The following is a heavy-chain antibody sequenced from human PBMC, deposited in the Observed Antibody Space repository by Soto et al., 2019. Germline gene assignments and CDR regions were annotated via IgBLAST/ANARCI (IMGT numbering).Heavy chain of an antibody. J-gene: IGHJ4*02. Sequence: SETLSHTWTVSGGSIGSSAYYWSWIRQHPGKGLEWIGYISHSGSTYYNPSLKSRVIISVDTSKNQFSLSLTSVTAADTAVYYCAREYTYGSNFFDCWGQGALVIVSS. V-gene: IGHV4-31*02. CDR1: GGSIGSSAYY. CDR3: AREYTYGSNFFDC. D-gene: IGHD5-18*01. CDR2: ISHSGST.